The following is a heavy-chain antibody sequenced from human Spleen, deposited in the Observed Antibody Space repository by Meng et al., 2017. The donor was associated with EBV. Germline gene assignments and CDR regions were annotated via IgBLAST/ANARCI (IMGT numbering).Heavy chain of an antibody. J-gene: IGHJ5*02. V-gene: IGHV1-69*06. CDR3: ARDEGYSSGYWFDP. Sequence: VQSGAEEEDPGSSVNVSGKASGGIFSSYAISWVRQAPGQGLEWMGGIIPIFGTANYAQKFQGKVTITADKSTSTAYMELSSLRSEDTAVYYCARDEGYSSGYWFDPWGQGTLVTVSS. D-gene: IGHD6-19*01. CDR2: IIPIFGTA. CDR1: GGIFSSYA.